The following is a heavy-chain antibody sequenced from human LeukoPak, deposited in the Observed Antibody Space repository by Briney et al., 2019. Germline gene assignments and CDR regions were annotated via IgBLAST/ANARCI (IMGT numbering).Heavy chain of an antibody. V-gene: IGHV3-33*01. CDR1: GFTFSSYG. CDR3: ARDGYQSHNWFDP. Sequence: PGGSLRLSCAASGFTFSSYGMHWVRQAPGKGLEWVAVIWYDGSNKYYADSVKGRFTISRDNSKNTLYLQMNSLRAEDTAVYYCARDGYQSHNWFDPWGQATLVTVSS. CDR2: IWYDGSNK. D-gene: IGHD5-12*01. J-gene: IGHJ5*02.